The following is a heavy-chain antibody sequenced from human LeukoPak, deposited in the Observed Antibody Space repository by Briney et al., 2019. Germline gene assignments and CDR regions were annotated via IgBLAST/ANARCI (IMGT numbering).Heavy chain of an antibody. Sequence: GGSLRLSCAASGFTFHNYAMHWVRQAPGQGLEYVSCISSNGGSTYYANSVKGRFTISRDNSKNTMYLQMGSLRAEDMAVYYCARGASPSGDYYYYGMDVWGQGTTVTVSS. D-gene: IGHD3-10*01. J-gene: IGHJ6*02. CDR1: GFTFHNYA. V-gene: IGHV3-64*01. CDR2: ISSNGGST. CDR3: ARGASPSGDYYYYGMDV.